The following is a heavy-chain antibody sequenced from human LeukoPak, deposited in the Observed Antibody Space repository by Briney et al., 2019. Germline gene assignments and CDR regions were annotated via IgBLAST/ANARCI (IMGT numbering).Heavy chain of an antibody. V-gene: IGHV3-23*01. CDR3: AKSPRLGELSLTHFDY. CDR1: GFTFSSYA. J-gene: IGHJ4*02. D-gene: IGHD3-16*02. Sequence: GGSLRLSCAASGFTFSSYAMSWVRQAPGKGLEWVSAISGSGGSTYYADSVKGRFTISRDNSKNTLYLQMNSLRAEDTAVYYCAKSPRLGELSLTHFDYRGQGTLVTVSS. CDR2: ISGSGGST.